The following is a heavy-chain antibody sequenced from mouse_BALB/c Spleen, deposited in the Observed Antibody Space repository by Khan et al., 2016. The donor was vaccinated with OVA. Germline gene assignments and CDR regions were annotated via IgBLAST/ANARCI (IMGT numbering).Heavy chain of an antibody. D-gene: IGHD1-3*01. CDR1: GYTFTNYW. CDR2: IYPSDSYS. V-gene: IGHV1-69*02. J-gene: IGHJ3*01. CDR3: TREWYDGTSLDY. Sequence: QVQLQQSGIELVRPGPSVKLSCKTSGYTFTNYWINWVKQRPGQGLEWLGNIYPSDSYSNYNERIKDKATFTVNQSFSTAYLLSSIHTDEDSAVYYCTREWYDGTSLDYWGQGTLVTVSA.